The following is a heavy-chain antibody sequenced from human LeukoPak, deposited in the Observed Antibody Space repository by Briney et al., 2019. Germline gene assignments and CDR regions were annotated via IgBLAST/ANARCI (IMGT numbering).Heavy chain of an antibody. D-gene: IGHD5-24*01. CDR3: ARDWDGGYNFNTFDI. CDR2: MVYSGST. V-gene: IGHV4-39*07. Sequence: PSETLSLTCTVSGGSLSDTGCYWGWIRQPPGKGLEFIGTMVYSGSTHYNPSLKSRATISVDRSKRQFSLRLNSVTFADTAVYYCARDWDGGYNFNTFDIWGRGTMVTVSA. J-gene: IGHJ3*02. CDR1: GGSLSDTGCY.